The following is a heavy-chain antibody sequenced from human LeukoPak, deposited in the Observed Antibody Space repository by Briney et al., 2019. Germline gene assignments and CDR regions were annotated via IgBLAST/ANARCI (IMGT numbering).Heavy chain of an antibody. D-gene: IGHD1-1*01. CDR1: GGSISSGGYY. Sequence: PSETLSLTCTVSGGSISSGGYYWSWIRQHPGKGLEWIGHIYCSGSTYYNLFLKSRLTISVDTSKNQFSLKLSSVTAADTAVYYCAREVTGSATHFDFWGQGTLVTVSS. CDR3: AREVTGSATHFDF. V-gene: IGHV4-31*03. J-gene: IGHJ4*02. CDR2: IYCSGST.